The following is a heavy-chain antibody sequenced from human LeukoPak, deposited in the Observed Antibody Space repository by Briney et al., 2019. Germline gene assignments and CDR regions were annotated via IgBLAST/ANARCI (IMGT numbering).Heavy chain of an antibody. V-gene: IGHV3-66*01. CDR2: IYSGGDT. D-gene: IGHD6-19*01. CDR3: AKERNLEIAVAGTIFDY. Sequence: PGGSLRLSCAVSGFTVRTYYMAWVRQAPGKGLEWVSVIYSGGDTYYADSVKGRFTISRDNSKNMIYLEMSSLKAEGTAVYYCAKERNLEIAVAGTIFDYWGQGTLVTVSS. CDR1: GFTVRTYY. J-gene: IGHJ4*02.